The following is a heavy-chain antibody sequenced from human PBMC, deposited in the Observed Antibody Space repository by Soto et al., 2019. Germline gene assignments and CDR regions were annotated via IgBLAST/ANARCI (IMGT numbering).Heavy chain of an antibody. CDR1: GFTFSSYG. CDR2: ISYDGSNK. J-gene: IGHJ3*02. CDR3: AKLGYDSRVDAFDI. D-gene: IGHD3-22*01. V-gene: IGHV3-30*18. Sequence: QVQLVESGGGVVQPGRSLRLSCAASGFTFSSYGMHWVRQAPGKGLEWVAVISYDGSNKYYADSVKGRFTISRDNSKNTLYLQMNSLRAEDTAVYYCAKLGYDSRVDAFDIWGQGTMVTVSS.